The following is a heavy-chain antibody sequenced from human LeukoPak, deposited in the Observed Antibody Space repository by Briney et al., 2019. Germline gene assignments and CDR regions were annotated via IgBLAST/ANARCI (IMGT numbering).Heavy chain of an antibody. Sequence: GASVKVSCKASGYTFTSHPIHWVRQAPGQRLEWMRWINTGNGSTKYSQNFQNRVTITRDTSANTAYVELSSLTSEDTAVYYCAREPVIRGSVDYWGQGTLVTVSS. CDR3: AREPVIRGSVDY. J-gene: IGHJ4*02. D-gene: IGHD2-15*01. V-gene: IGHV1-3*04. CDR1: GYTFTSHP. CDR2: INTGNGST.